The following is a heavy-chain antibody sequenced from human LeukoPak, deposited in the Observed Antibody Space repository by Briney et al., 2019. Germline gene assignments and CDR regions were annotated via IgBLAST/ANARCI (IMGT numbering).Heavy chain of an antibody. CDR3: AKDPPYCGGDCYYHY. V-gene: IGHV3-33*06. J-gene: IGHJ4*02. D-gene: IGHD2-21*02. CDR2: IWYNGSNK. CDR1: GFTFSSYG. Sequence: GGSLRLSCAASGFTFSSYGMHWVRQAPGKGLEWVAVIWYNGSNKYYADSVKGRFTISRDNSKNTLYLQMNSVSAEDTAVYYCAKDPPYCGGDCYYHYWGQGTLVTVSS.